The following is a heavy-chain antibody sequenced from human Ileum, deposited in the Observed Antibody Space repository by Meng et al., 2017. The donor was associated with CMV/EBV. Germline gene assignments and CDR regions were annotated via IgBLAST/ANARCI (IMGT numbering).Heavy chain of an antibody. V-gene: IGHV3-30*02. Sequence: GESLKISCAASGFTFSNYGMHWVRQAPGKGLEWVAFIRFDGSYKYYADSVKGRFTISRDNSKNTLYLQMNSLRAEDTAVYYCAKGGSGSYPTYGMDVWGQGNTVTGCS. J-gene: IGHJ6*02. CDR1: GFTFSNYG. CDR2: IRFDGSYK. D-gene: IGHD1-26*01. CDR3: AKGGSGSYPTYGMDV.